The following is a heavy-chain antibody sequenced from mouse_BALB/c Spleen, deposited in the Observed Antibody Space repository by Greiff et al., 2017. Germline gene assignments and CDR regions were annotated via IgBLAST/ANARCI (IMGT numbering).Heavy chain of an antibody. D-gene: IGHD1-1*01. CDR1: GYSFTSYW. CDR3: ARGITYYAMDY. J-gene: IGHJ4*01. CDR2: IDPSDSET. V-gene: IGHV1S127*01. Sequence: VQLQQSGPQLVRPGASVKISCKASGYSFTSYWMHWVKQRPGQGLEWIGMIDPSDSETRLNQKFKGKATLTVDKSSSTAYMQLSSLTSEDSAVYYCARGITYYAMDYWGQGTSVTVSS.